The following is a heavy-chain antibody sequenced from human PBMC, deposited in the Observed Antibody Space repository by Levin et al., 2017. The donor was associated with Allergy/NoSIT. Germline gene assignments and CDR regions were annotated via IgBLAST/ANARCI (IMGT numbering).Heavy chain of an antibody. CDR3: ARYYYDGSGYLGGFDY. V-gene: IGHV4-39*01. CDR1: GGSITSTYYY. Sequence: SQTLSLTCTVSGGSITSTYYYWGWIRQPPGKGLEWIGSIYYSGSTYYNPSLKSRVTISLDTSKNQFSLKLSSVTAADTAVYYCARYYYDGSGYLGGFDYWGQGTLVTVSS. D-gene: IGHD3-22*01. CDR2: IYYSGST. J-gene: IGHJ4*02.